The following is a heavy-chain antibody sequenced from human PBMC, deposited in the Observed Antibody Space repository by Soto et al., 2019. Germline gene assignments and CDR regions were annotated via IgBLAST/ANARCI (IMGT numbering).Heavy chain of an antibody. D-gene: IGHD3-9*01. CDR2: SSSSYI. J-gene: IGHJ4*02. V-gene: IGHV3-21*01. Sequence: SSSSYIYYADSVKGRFTISRDNAKNSLYLQMNSLRAEDTAVYYCAKFKRHYDILTGPDYWGQGTLVTVSS. CDR3: AKFKRHYDILTGPDY.